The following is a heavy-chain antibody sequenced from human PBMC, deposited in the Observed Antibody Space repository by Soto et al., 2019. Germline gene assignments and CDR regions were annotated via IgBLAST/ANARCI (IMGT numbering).Heavy chain of an antibody. V-gene: IGHV3-23*01. CDR3: ANSYFRIEPARKTGTTDHYYYYGMDV. Sequence: EVQLLESGGGLVQPGGSLRLSCAASGFTFSSYAMSWVRQAPGKGLEWVSAISGSGGSTYYADSVKGRFTISRDNSKNTLYLQMNSLRAEDTAVYYCANSYFRIEPARKTGTTDHYYYYGMDVWGQGTTVTVSS. D-gene: IGHD1-7*01. CDR1: GFTFSSYA. J-gene: IGHJ6*02. CDR2: ISGSGGST.